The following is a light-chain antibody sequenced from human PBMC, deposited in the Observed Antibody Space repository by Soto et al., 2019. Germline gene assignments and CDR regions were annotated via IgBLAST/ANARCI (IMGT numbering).Light chain of an antibody. CDR2: DVS. J-gene: IGLJ3*02. CDR3: SSYTSSSAWV. Sequence: QSALTQPASVSGSPGQSITISCIGTSSDIGGHNSVSWYQQHPGKAPKLMIYDVSNRPSGVSNRFSASKSGNTASLTISGLQAEDEADYYCSSYTSSSAWVFGGGTQLTVL. CDR1: SSDIGGHNS. V-gene: IGLV2-14*01.